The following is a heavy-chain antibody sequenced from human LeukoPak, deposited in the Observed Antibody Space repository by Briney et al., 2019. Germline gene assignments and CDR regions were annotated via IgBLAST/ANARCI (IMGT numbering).Heavy chain of an antibody. CDR2: INHSGST. V-gene: IGHV4-34*01. Sequence: SETLSLTCAVYGGSFSGYHWSWIRQPPGKGPEWIGEINHSGSTNYNPSLKSRVTISVDTSKNQFSLKLSSVTAADTAVYYCARAPRRPAPFDYWGQGTLVTVSS. CDR1: GGSFSGYH. CDR3: ARAPRRPAPFDY. J-gene: IGHJ4*02.